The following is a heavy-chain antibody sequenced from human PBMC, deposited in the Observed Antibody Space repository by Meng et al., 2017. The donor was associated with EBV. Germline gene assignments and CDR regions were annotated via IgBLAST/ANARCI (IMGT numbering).Heavy chain of an antibody. V-gene: IGHV1-8*01. Sequence: GQSADKGKKPGASGKGSCKASGYTFTSYGINCVRQATGQGLEWMGWMNPNSGNTGYAQKFQGRVTMTRNTSISTAYMELSSLRSEDTAVYYCARGRGVYCSGGSCYPGWFDPWGQGTLVTVSS. CDR2: MNPNSGNT. D-gene: IGHD2-15*01. CDR1: GYTFTSYG. J-gene: IGHJ5*02. CDR3: ARGRGVYCSGGSCYPGWFDP.